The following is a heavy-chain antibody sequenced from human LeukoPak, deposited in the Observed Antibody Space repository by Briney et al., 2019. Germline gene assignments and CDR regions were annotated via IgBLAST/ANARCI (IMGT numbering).Heavy chain of an antibody. V-gene: IGHV3-48*03. Sequence: GGSLRLSCAASGFTFSRYGMTWVRQAPGKGLEWVSYISSSGSTIYYADSVKGRFTISRDNAKNSLYLQMNSLRAEDTAVYYCAELGITMIGGVWGKGTTVTISS. CDR2: ISSSGSTI. CDR1: GFTFSRYG. J-gene: IGHJ6*04. CDR3: AELGITMIGGV. D-gene: IGHD3-10*02.